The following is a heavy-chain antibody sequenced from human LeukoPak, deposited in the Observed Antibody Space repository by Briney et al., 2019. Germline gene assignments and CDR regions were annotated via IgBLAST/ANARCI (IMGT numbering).Heavy chain of an antibody. CDR2: ISGSGGST. CDR1: GFTFSSYA. J-gene: IGHJ4*02. D-gene: IGHD1-26*01. Sequence: GGSLRLSCAASGFTFSSYAMTWVRQAPGKGLEWVSSISGSGGSTYSADSVKGRFTISRDNSKNTLHLQMNSLRAEDTAVYYCARHSGNYSFDYWGQGALVTVSS. V-gene: IGHV3-23*01. CDR3: ARHSGNYSFDY.